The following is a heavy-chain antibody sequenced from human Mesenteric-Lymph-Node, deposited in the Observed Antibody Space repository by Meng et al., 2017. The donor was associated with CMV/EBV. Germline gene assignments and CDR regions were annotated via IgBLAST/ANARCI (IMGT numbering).Heavy chain of an antibody. CDR2: ISSSSSYI. V-gene: IGHV3-21*01. Sequence: GESLKISCAASGFTFSSYSMNWVRQAPGKGLEWVSSISSSSSYIYYADSVKGRFTISRDNAKNSLYLQMNSLRAEDTAVYYCARVQAPFWSGQRVPRYYYYGMDVWGQGTTVTVSS. D-gene: IGHD3-3*01. CDR1: GFTFSSYS. J-gene: IGHJ6*02. CDR3: ARVQAPFWSGQRVPRYYYYGMDV.